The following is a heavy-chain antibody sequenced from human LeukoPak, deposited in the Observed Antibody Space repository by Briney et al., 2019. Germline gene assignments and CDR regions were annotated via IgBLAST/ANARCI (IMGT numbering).Heavy chain of an antibody. Sequence: GGSLRLSCAASGFTFSIYSMNWVRQPPGKGLEWGSSIFSSISYIYYPDSVKGRFTISRDNAKNALYLQMNSLTAEDTAVYYCARELIWWGELFVVLSFLRLDYWGQGTLVTVSS. CDR1: GFTFSIYS. V-gene: IGHV3-21*01. D-gene: IGHD3-10*01. CDR3: ARELIWWGELFVVLSFLRLDY. J-gene: IGHJ4*02. CDR2: IFSSISYI.